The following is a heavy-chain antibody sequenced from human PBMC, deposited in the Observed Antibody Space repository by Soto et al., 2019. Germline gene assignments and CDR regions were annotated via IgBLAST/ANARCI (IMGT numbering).Heavy chain of an antibody. CDR3: ARGGVWFGELLSGKSRPSGTSTRLWWFDP. CDR2: IYYSGST. D-gene: IGHD3-10*01. Sequence: PSETLSLTCTVSGGSISSYYWSWIRQPPGKGLEWIGYIYYSGSTNYNPSLKSRVTISVDTSKNQFSLKLSSVTAADTAVYYCARGGVWFGELLSGKSRPSGTSTRLWWFDPWGQGTLVTVSS. CDR1: GGSISSYY. V-gene: IGHV4-59*12. J-gene: IGHJ5*02.